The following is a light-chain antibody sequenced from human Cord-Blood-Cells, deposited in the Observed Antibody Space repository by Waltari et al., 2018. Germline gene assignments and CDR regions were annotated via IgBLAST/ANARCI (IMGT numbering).Light chain of an antibody. CDR1: SSDVGSYNL. Sequence: QSALTQPASVSGSPGQSFTISCTGTSSDVGSYNLVSWYQPHPGKAPKLMIYEGSKRPSGVSNRLSGSKSGNTASLTISVLQAEDEADYYCCSYAGSSTLVFGGGTKLTVL. CDR2: EGS. CDR3: CSYAGSSTLV. J-gene: IGLJ2*01. V-gene: IGLV2-23*01.